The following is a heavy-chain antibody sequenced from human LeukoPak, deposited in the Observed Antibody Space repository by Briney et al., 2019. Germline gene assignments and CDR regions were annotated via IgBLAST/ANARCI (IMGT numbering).Heavy chain of an antibody. V-gene: IGHV4-39*07. J-gene: IGHJ3*02. CDR2: IYSSGST. CDR3: ARVLDYDFWSGYRTDAFDI. Sequence: PSETLSLTCTVSGGSISSSSYYWGWIRQPPGKGLEWTGRIYSSGSTYYNPSLKSRVTISVDTSKNQFSLKLSSVTAADTAVYYCARVLDYDFWSGYRTDAFDIWGQGTMVTVSS. D-gene: IGHD3-3*01. CDR1: GGSISSSSYY.